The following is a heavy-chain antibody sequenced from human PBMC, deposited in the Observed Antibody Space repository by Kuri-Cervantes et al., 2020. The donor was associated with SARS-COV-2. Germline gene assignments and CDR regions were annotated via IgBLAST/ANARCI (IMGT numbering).Heavy chain of an antibody. D-gene: IGHD2-21*01. Sequence: GESLKISCAASGFTFSSYSMNWVRQAPGKGLEWVSSISSSSSYIYYADSVKGRFTISRDNAKNSLYLQMNSLRTEDTAVFYCARERVGVPDYWGQGTLVTVSS. CDR1: GFTFSSYS. V-gene: IGHV3-21*01. CDR2: ISSSSSYI. J-gene: IGHJ4*02. CDR3: ARERVGVPDY.